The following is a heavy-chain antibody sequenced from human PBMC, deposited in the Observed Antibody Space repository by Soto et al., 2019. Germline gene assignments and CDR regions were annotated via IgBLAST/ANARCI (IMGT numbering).Heavy chain of an antibody. D-gene: IGHD3-10*01. J-gene: IGHJ6*03. V-gene: IGHV3-9*01. Sequence: EVQLVESGGGLVQPGRSLRLSCAASGFTFDDYAMHWVRQAPGKGLEWVSGISWNSGSIGYADSVKGRFTISRDNAKNSMYLQMNSRRSEDTALYYCAKDIGISACYYYYMDVWGKGTTVTVSS. CDR3: AKDIGISACYYYYMDV. CDR1: GFTFDDYA. CDR2: ISWNSGSI.